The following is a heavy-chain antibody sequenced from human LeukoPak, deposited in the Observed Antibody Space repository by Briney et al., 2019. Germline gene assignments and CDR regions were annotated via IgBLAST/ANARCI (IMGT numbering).Heavy chain of an antibody. CDR2: ISYDASDI. Sequence: GGSLRLSCAASGFTFSNYVMHWVRQAPGKGLEWVAVISYDASDIYYADSVKGRFTISRDNSKNTLFVQMNSLRAEDTAVYYCARKIKGGPYGMDVWGQGTTVTVSS. V-gene: IGHV3-30*03. CDR3: ARKIKGGPYGMDV. J-gene: IGHJ6*02. CDR1: GFTFSNYV. D-gene: IGHD3-16*01.